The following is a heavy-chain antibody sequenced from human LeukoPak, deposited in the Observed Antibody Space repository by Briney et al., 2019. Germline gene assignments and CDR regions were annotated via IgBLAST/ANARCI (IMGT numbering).Heavy chain of an antibody. CDR2: INHSGST. J-gene: IGHJ3*02. V-gene: IGHV4-34*01. CDR1: GGSFSGYY. CDR3: ARDWRKQWLARYLAFDI. D-gene: IGHD6-19*01. Sequence: SETLSLTCAVYGGSFSGYYWSWIRQPPGKGLEWIGEINHSGSTNYNPSLKSRVTISVDTSKNQFSLKLSSVTAADTAVYYCARDWRKQWLARYLAFDIWGQGTMVTVSS.